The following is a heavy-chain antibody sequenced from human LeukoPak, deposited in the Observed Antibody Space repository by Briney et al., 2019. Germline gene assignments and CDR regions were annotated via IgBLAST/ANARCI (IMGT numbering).Heavy chain of an antibody. D-gene: IGHD3-22*01. CDR1: GFTFSSYA. V-gene: IGHV3-21*01. CDR3: ASDLYDSSGYSSPIHY. Sequence: GGSLRLSCAASGFTFSSYAMHWVRQAPGKGLEWVSSITSSSSYIYYADSVKGRFTISRDNAKNSLYLQMNSLRAEDSAVYYCASDLYDSSGYSSPIHYWGQGTLVTVST. J-gene: IGHJ4*02. CDR2: ITSSSSYI.